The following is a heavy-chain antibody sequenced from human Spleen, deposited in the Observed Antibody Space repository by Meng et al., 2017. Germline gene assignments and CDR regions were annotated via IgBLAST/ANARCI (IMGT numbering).Heavy chain of an antibody. CDR1: GYSFTDYY. Sequence: ASVKVSCKTSGYSFTDYYIHWVRQAPGQGLEWMGWINPNSGVTDSAQQFQGRVTMTRDTSISTVYMELRRLRSDDTAVYYCARYPFDYWGQGTLVTVSS. CDR3: ARYPFDY. V-gene: IGHV1-2*02. J-gene: IGHJ4*02. CDR2: INPNSGVT.